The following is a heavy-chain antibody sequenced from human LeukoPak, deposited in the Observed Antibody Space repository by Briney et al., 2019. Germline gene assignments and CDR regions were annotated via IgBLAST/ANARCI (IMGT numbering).Heavy chain of an antibody. D-gene: IGHD6-19*01. V-gene: IGHV3-43*02. CDR3: AKEGSSGWFHAAFDI. Sequence: GGSLRLSCAASGFTFDDYAMHWVRQAPGKGLEWVSLISGDGGSTYCADSVKGRFTISRDNSKNSLYLQMNSLRTEDTALYYCAKEGSSGWFHAAFDIWGQGTMVTVSS. CDR2: ISGDGGST. CDR1: GFTFDDYA. J-gene: IGHJ3*02.